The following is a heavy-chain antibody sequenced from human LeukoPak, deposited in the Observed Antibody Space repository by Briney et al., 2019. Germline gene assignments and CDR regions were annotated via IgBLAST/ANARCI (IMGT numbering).Heavy chain of an antibody. J-gene: IGHJ4*02. D-gene: IGHD4-23*01. CDR3: ARDTYGGNWSLGY. CDR1: GFTFTGYY. CDR2: VNPNSGGT. V-gene: IGHV1-2*02. Sequence: ASVKVSCKASGFTFTGYYIHWVRQAPGQGLEWMGWVNPNSGGTKYAQKFQGRVSMTSDTSISTAYMELSRLTSDDTAVYYCARDTYGGNWSLGYWGQGTHVTVSS.